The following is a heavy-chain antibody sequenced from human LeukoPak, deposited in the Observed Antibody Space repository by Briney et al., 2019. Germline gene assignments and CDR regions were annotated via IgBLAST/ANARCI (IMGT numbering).Heavy chain of an antibody. D-gene: IGHD2/OR15-2a*01. CDR2: MNPNSGNT. Sequence: ASVKVSCKASGYTFTSYDINWVRQATGQGLEWMGWMNPNSGNTGYAQKFQGRVTMTRNTSISTAYMELSSLRSEDTAVYYCARRPAVKVRTTSYYYGMDVWGQGTTVTASS. J-gene: IGHJ6*02. V-gene: IGHV1-8*01. CDR3: ARRPAVKVRTTSYYYGMDV. CDR1: GYTFTSYD.